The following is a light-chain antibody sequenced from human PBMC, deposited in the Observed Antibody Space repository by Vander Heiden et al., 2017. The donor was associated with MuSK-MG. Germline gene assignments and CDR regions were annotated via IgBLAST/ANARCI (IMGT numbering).Light chain of an antibody. Sequence: DIQMTQSPSSLSASVGDRVTITCQASQDISNYLNWYQQKPGKAPKLLIYDASNLETGVPSRFSGSGSGTDFTFTISSLQPEDIATYYCQQYENPPLTFGEGTKVEIK. CDR1: QDISNY. CDR3: QQYENPPLT. V-gene: IGKV1-33*01. J-gene: IGKJ4*01. CDR2: DAS.